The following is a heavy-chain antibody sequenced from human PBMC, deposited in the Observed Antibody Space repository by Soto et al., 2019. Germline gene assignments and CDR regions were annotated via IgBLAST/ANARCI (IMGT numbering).Heavy chain of an antibody. J-gene: IGHJ4*02. V-gene: IGHV3-30-3*01. Sequence: QVQLVESGGAVVQPGRSLRLSCAASGFTFSSYAMHWFRQAPGKGLGWVAVISYDGSNKCYADSVKGRFTISRDNSKNTLYLQMNSLGAEDPAVYYCARDRQHIVVVTAIGYLGQGTLVTVSS. CDR2: ISYDGSNK. CDR1: GFTFSSYA. D-gene: IGHD2-21*02. CDR3: ARDRQHIVVVTAIGY.